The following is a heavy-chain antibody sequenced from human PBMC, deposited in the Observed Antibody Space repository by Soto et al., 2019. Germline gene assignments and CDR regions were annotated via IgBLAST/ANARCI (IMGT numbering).Heavy chain of an antibody. CDR1: GYSFTSYW. V-gene: IGHV5-51*01. Sequence: GESLKISCKGSGYSFTSYWINWVRQMPGKGLEWMGIIYPGDSDTRYSPSFQGQVTISADKSIDTAYLQWRSLKASDTAVYYCARHNGSPGSYFGLDVWGQGTTVTFSS. CDR3: ARHNGSPGSYFGLDV. J-gene: IGHJ6*02. D-gene: IGHD2-8*01. CDR2: IYPGDSDT.